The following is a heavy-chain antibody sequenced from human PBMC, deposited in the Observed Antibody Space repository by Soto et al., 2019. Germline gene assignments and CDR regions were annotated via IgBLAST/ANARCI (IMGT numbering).Heavy chain of an antibody. CDR1: GFTISNYG. J-gene: IGHJ6*02. Sequence: QVQLVESGGGVVQPGRSLRLSCAASGFTISNYGMHWVRQAPGKGLEWVAVISYDGTITYYADSVKGRFTISRDNSKNTLYLQMYSLRTEDTAVYYCATTRVGPCSSTICFSGIFDGMDVWGQGTTVTVSS. D-gene: IGHD2-2*01. V-gene: IGHV3-30-3*01. CDR3: ATTRVGPCSSTICFSGIFDGMDV. CDR2: ISYDGTIT.